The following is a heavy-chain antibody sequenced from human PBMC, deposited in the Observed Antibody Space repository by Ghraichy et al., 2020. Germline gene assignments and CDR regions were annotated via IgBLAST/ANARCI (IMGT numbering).Heavy chain of an antibody. Sequence: GGSLRLSCAASGFTFSNYGMHWVRQAPGKGLEWVAVIWYDGSNKYYADSVKGRFTISRDNSKNTLYLQMNSLRAEDTAVYYCARDRRSTSRLSAFDIWGQGTMVTVSS. V-gene: IGHV3-33*01. J-gene: IGHJ3*02. D-gene: IGHD2-2*01. CDR1: GFTFSNYG. CDR2: IWYDGSNK. CDR3: ARDRRSTSRLSAFDI.